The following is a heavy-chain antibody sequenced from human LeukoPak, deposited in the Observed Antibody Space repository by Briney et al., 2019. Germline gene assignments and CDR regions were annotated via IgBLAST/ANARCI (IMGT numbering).Heavy chain of an antibody. D-gene: IGHD3-10*01. V-gene: IGHV4-34*01. CDR3: ARWDNFGYGSTLFDY. Sequence: PSETLSLTCSVYGGSFSGYYWSRIRQPPGKGLEWIGEINHSGSTNYNPSLKSRVTISVDTSKNQFSLKLSSVTAADTAVYYCARWDNFGYGSTLFDYWGQGTLVTVSS. CDR1: GGSFSGYY. J-gene: IGHJ4*02. CDR2: INHSGST.